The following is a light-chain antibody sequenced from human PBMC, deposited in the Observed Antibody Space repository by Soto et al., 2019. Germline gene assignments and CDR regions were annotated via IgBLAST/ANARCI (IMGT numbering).Light chain of an antibody. J-gene: IGKJ4*01. CDR1: QSLLHSNGYNY. Sequence: DIVMTQSPLSLPVTPGEPASISCRSSQSLLHSNGYNYLDWYLQKPGQSPQLLIYLGSNRASGVTDRFRGCLPSTDFTLKFSRVEAEDVRVYNCMQSLQSPTFGGGTKVEIK. CDR2: LGS. CDR3: MQSLQSPT. V-gene: IGKV2-28*01.